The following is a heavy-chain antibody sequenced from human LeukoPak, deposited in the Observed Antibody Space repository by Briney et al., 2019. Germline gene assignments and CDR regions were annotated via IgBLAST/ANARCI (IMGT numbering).Heavy chain of an antibody. CDR1: GFTFSGYS. D-gene: IGHD5-24*01. J-gene: IGHJ4*02. CDR3: ARDYKYAFDN. V-gene: IGHV3-48*01. Sequence: PGGSLRLSCAASGFTFSGYSMNWVRQAPGKGLEGISYIGIDSGNTNDADSVKGRFTISGDKAKNSLYLQMNSLRVEDTAVYYWARDYKYAFDNWGQGTMVSLSS. CDR2: IGIDSGNT.